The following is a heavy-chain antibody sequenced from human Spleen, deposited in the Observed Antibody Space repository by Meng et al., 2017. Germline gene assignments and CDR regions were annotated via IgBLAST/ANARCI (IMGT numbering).Heavy chain of an antibody. CDR2: INHSGST. J-gene: IGHJ4*02. Sequence: QGQLQQWGAGMWNPSETLSLTCVVSGGSFSDYYWSWIRQPPGKGLEWIGEINHSGSTNYNPSLESRATISVDTSQNNLSLKLSSVTAADSAVYYCARGPTTMAHDFDYWGQGTLVTVSS. V-gene: IGHV4-34*01. CDR1: GGSFSDYY. D-gene: IGHD4-11*01. CDR3: ARGPTTMAHDFDY.